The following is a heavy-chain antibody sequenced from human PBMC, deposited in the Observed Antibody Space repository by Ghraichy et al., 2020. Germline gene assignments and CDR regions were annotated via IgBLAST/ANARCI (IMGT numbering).Heavy chain of an antibody. V-gene: IGHV4-59*01. CDR1: GGSISSYY. CDR2: IYYSGST. J-gene: IGHJ5*02. CDR3: ARFPESYYYESLGYFDP. D-gene: IGHD3-22*01. Sequence: SETLSLTCTVSGGSISSYYWNWIRQPPGKGLEWIGYIYYSGSTNYNPSLRSRVTISVDTSKNQFSLKLNSVTAADTAIYYCARFPESYYYESLGYFDPWGQGTLVTVSS.